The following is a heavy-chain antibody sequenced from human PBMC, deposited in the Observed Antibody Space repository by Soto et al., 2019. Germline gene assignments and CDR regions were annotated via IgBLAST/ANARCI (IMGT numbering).Heavy chain of an antibody. CDR2: INAGNGNT. J-gene: IGHJ6*03. D-gene: IGHD2-2*01. V-gene: IGHV1-3*01. CDR1: GYTFTNYA. CDR3: ARGHLAVVPVASWFYYMDV. Sequence: GASVKVSCKASGYTFTNYAVHWVRQAPGQRLEWMGWINAGNGNTRYSRKFQGRVTITRDTPARTVYMELSSLRSEDTAVYYCARGHLAVVPVASWFYYMDVWGKGTTVTVSS.